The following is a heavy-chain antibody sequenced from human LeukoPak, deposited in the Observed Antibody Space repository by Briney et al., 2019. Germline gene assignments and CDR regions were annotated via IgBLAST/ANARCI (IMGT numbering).Heavy chain of an antibody. J-gene: IGHJ4*02. CDR3: AKDKYSSSSVSDY. V-gene: IGHV3-23*01. Sequence: GGSLRLSCAASGFTFSSYAMSWVRQAPGKGLEWVSSISGRGGSTYYADSVKGRFTISRDNSKNTLYLQMNSLRAEDTAVYYCAKDKYSSSSVSDYWGQGTLVTVSS. D-gene: IGHD6-6*01. CDR1: GFTFSSYA. CDR2: ISGRGGST.